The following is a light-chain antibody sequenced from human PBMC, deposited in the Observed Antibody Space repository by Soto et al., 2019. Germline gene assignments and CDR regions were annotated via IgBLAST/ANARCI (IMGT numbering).Light chain of an antibody. CDR1: SSDVGGYNY. V-gene: IGLV2-14*01. J-gene: IGLJ1*01. CDR3: SSYTSSSTLDV. CDR2: EVS. Sequence: QSALTQPGSVSGSPGQSITISCTGTSSDVGGYNYVSWYQQHPGKAPKLMIYEVSNRPSGVSNRFSGSKSGNTASLTISGLQAEDEADYYCSSYTSSSTLDVFGTGTQLTVL.